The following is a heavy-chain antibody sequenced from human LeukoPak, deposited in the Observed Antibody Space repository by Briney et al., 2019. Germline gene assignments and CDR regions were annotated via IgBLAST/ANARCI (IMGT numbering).Heavy chain of an antibody. Sequence: PGGSLRLSCAAAGFTFSSYAMSPVRQAPGDGLESVSAISGSGGSTYYADSVQGRFTISRDNSKNTLYLQMNSLRAEDTAVYYCAKAEAEWELRGYFDYWGQGTLVTVSS. CDR3: AKAEAEWELRGYFDY. CDR2: ISGSGGST. CDR1: GFTFSSYA. D-gene: IGHD1-26*01. J-gene: IGHJ4*02. V-gene: IGHV3-23*01.